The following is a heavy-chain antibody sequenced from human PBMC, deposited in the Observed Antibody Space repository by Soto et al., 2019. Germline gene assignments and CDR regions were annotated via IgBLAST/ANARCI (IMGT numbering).Heavy chain of an antibody. Sequence: QVQLVQSGGGLVRPGGSLRLSCAASGFTLSDSYMSWIRQAPGKGLEWVSYIDSSGSTIYNADSVKGRFIISRDNAKNSLYIQMNSLRVEDTAVYYCARDRSGSWYGRGYHYYGMDVWRRGTTVTVSS. CDR2: IDSSGSTI. D-gene: IGHD6-13*01. V-gene: IGHV3-11*01. CDR1: GFTLSDSY. CDR3: ARDRSGSWYGRGYHYYGMDV. J-gene: IGHJ6*02.